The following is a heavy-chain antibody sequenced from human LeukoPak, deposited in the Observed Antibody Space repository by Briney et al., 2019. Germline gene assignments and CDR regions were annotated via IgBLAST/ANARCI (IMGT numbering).Heavy chain of an antibody. Sequence: PGGSLRLSCAASGFTFSSYGMHWVRQAPGKGLEWVAVISYDGSNKYYADSVKGRFTISRDNSKNTLYLQMNSLRAEDTAVYYCAKDSISSSWYRPEDFIDYWGQGTLVTVSS. D-gene: IGHD6-13*01. CDR3: AKDSISSSWYRPEDFIDY. CDR1: GFTFSSYG. CDR2: ISYDGSNK. V-gene: IGHV3-30*18. J-gene: IGHJ4*02.